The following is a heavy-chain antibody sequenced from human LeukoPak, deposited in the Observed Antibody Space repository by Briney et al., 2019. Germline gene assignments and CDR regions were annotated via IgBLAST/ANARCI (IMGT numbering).Heavy chain of an antibody. V-gene: IGHV1-8*01. CDR2: MNPNSGNT. Sequence: ASVKVSCKASGYTFTSYDINWVRQATGQGLEWMGWMNPNSGNTGYAQKFQGRVTMTEDTSTDTAYMELSSLRSEDTAVYYCATLQWELEYWGQGTLVTVSS. CDR3: ATLQWELEY. D-gene: IGHD1-26*01. J-gene: IGHJ4*02. CDR1: GYTFTSYD.